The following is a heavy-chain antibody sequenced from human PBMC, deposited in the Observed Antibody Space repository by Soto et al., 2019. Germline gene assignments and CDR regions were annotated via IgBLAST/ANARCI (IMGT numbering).Heavy chain of an antibody. CDR1: GFTFSSYG. Sequence: GGSLRLSCAASGFTFSSYGMHWVRQAPGKGLEWVAVIWYDGSNKYYADSVKGRFTISRDNSKKTLYLQMNSLRAEDTAVYYCARAPGQEQQLEPNFDYWGQGTLVTVSS. D-gene: IGHD6-13*01. CDR3: ARAPGQEQQLEPNFDY. V-gene: IGHV3-33*01. CDR2: IWYDGSNK. J-gene: IGHJ4*02.